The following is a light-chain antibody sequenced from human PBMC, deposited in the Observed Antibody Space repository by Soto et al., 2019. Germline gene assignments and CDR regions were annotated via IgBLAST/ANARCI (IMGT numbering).Light chain of an antibody. CDR1: SSDVGGYNY. J-gene: IGLJ3*02. V-gene: IGLV2-23*02. Sequence: QSALTQPASVSGSPGQSITISCTGTSSDVGGYNYVSWYQQHPGKAPKLMIYEVSNRPSGVSNRFSGSKSANTASLTISGLQTEDEADYYCCSYAGRSSLMFGGGTQLTVL. CDR3: CSYAGRSSLM. CDR2: EVS.